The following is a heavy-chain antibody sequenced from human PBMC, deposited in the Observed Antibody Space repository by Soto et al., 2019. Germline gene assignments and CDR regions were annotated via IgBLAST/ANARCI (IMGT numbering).Heavy chain of an antibody. CDR3: AKNPGYYYDSTGYRFDY. V-gene: IGHV3-53*01. J-gene: IGHJ4*02. CDR2: MYSGTTT. D-gene: IGHD3-22*01. CDR1: GFTVITYY. Sequence: AGGSLRLSCAASGFTVITYYMIWVRQAPGKGLEWVSIMYSGTTTYYADSVQGRFTISRDDSRNTLYLQMNSLRAEDTAIYYCAKNPGYYYDSTGYRFDYWGQGTLVTVSS.